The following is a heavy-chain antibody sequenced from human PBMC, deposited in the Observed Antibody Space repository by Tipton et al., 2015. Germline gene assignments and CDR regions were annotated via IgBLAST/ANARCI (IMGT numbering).Heavy chain of an antibody. J-gene: IGHJ3*02. CDR2: IYYSGST. CDR3: ARDPDSYYDSSGYYDAFDI. Sequence: TLSLTCAVYGGSFSGYYWGWIRQPPGKGLEWIGSIYYSGSTYYNPSLKSRVTISVDTSENQFSLKLSSVTAADTAVYYCARDPDSYYDSSGYYDAFDIWGQGTMVTVSS. V-gene: IGHV4-34*01. CDR1: GGSFSGYY. D-gene: IGHD3-22*01.